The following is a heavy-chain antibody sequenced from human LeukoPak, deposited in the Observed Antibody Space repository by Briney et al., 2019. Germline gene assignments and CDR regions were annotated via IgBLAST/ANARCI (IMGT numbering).Heavy chain of an antibody. J-gene: IGHJ4*02. D-gene: IGHD3-16*01. CDR3: ARSYSYAYEF. V-gene: IGHV3-7*04. CDR2: IKQDGSEK. Sequence: GGSLRLSCAASGFTFSSYWMSWVRQAPGKGLEWVANIKQDGSEKYYVDSVKGRFTVSRDNTKNSLSLQMNSLRVEDTAVYYCARSYSYAYEFWGQGTLVTVSS. CDR1: GFTFSSYW.